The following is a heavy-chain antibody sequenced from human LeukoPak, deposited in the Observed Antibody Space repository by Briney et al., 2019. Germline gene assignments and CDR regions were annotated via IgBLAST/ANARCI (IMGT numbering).Heavy chain of an antibody. J-gene: IGHJ4*02. CDR2: ISAYNGNT. V-gene: IGHV1-18*01. CDR1: GYTFTSYG. D-gene: IGHD2-2*03. Sequence: GASVKVSCKASGYTFTSYGISWVRQAPGQGLEWMGWISAYNGNTNYAQKLQGRVTMTTDTSTSTAYMELRSLRSDDTAVYYCARDQMTRRTMDIVVVPAYWGQGTLVTVSS. CDR3: ARDQMTRRTMDIVVVPAY.